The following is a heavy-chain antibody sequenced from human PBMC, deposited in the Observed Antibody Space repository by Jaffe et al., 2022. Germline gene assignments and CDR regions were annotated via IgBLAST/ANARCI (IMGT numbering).Heavy chain of an antibody. CDR2: ITSSGNDM. D-gene: IGHD2-21*02. V-gene: IGHV3-48*03. CDR1: GFTFSDYE. J-gene: IGHJ4*02. Sequence: EVQLVESGGGLVQPGGSLRLSCAASGFTFSDYEFNWVRQAPGKGLEWLSYITSSGNDMNYADSVKGRFTVSRDNAKNSLFLQMNSLRVDDTAIYYCAREAAHCGGDCNDYWGQGTLVTVST. CDR3: AREAAHCGGDCNDY.